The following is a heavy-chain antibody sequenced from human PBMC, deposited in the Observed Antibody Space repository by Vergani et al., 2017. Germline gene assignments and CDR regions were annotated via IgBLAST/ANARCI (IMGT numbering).Heavy chain of an antibody. V-gene: IGHV3-9*01. J-gene: IGHJ6*03. Sequence: EVQLVESGGGLVQPGRSLRLSCAASGFTFDDYAMHWVRQAPGKGLEWVSGISWNSGSVAYADSVKGRFTISRDNAKNSLYLQMNSLRAEDTALYYCAKAPYGNYYYYTMDVWGKGTTVTFP. D-gene: IGHD2-8*01. CDR2: ISWNSGSV. CDR1: GFTFDDYA. CDR3: AKAPYGNYYYYTMDV.